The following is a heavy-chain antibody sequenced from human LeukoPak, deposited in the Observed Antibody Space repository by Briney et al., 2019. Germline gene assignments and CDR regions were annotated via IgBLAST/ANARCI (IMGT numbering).Heavy chain of an antibody. V-gene: IGHV4-61*02. D-gene: IGHD2-2*01. CDR3: ARASTSWNWFDP. Sequence: SQTLSLTCTVSGGSISSGSYYWSWIRQPAGKGLEWIGRIYTSGSTNYNPSLKSRVTISVDTSKNQFSLKLSSVTAADTAVYYCARASTSWNWFDPWGQGTLVTVSS. CDR1: GGSISSGSYY. J-gene: IGHJ5*02. CDR2: IYTSGST.